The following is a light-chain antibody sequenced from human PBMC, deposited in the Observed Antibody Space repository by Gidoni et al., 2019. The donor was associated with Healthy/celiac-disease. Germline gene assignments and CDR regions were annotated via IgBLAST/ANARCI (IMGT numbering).Light chain of an antibody. CDR2: SNN. Sequence: QSVLTQPPSASWTPGQRVTISCSGSSSNIGSNYVYWYQQLPGTAPKLLIYSNNQRPSGVPDRFSGSKSGTSASLAISGLRSEDEADYYCAAWDDSLSGPVVFGGGTKLTVL. CDR1: SSNIGSNY. J-gene: IGLJ2*01. CDR3: AAWDDSLSGPVV. V-gene: IGLV1-47*02.